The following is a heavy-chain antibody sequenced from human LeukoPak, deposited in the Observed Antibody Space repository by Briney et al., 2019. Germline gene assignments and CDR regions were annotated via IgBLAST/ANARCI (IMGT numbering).Heavy chain of an antibody. V-gene: IGHV2-5*01. J-gene: IGHJ3*02. CDR1: GFSLSTSGVG. CDR3: AHTLFVWFGDAFDI. CDR2: IYWSDDK. Sequence: SGPMLVNPTQTLTLTCTFSGFSLSTSGVGVGWIRQPPGKALEWLALIYWSDDKRYSPSLKSRLTITKDTSKNQVVLTMTNMDPVDTATYYCAHTLFVWFGDAFDIWGQGTMVTVSS. D-gene: IGHD3-10*01.